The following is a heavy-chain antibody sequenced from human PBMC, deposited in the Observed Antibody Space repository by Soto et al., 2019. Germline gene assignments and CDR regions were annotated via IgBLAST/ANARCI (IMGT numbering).Heavy chain of an antibody. CDR2: VYVSDSET. J-gene: IGHJ3*01. V-gene: IGHV5-51*01. CDR3: ARRGTLSGRDAFDV. D-gene: IGHD5-12*01. CDR1: GYYSSSYW. Sequence: GESLKISCRGSGYYSSSYWIAWVRQMSGKGLEWLGSVYVSDSETKYSPSFQGQVTISADKYTNTAYLYWSSLEASDTAMYYCARRGTLSGRDAFDVWGEGTMVTVSS.